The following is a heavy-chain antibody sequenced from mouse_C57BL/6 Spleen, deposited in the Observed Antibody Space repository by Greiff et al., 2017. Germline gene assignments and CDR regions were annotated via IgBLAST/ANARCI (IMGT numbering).Heavy chain of an antibody. CDR2: IDPSDSDT. Sequence: QVHVKQPGAELVRPGSSVKLSCKASGYTFTSYWMHWVKQRPIQGLEWIGNIDPSDSDTHYNQKFKDKATLTVDKSSSTAYMQLSSLTAEDSAVXDCAGAPGGIYAMDYWGQGTSVTVSS. V-gene: IGHV1-52*01. J-gene: IGHJ4*01. CDR3: AGAPGGIYAMDY. CDR1: GYTFTSYW.